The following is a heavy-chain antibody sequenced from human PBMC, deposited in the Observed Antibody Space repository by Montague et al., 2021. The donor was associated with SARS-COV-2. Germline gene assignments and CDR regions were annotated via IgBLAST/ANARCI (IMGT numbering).Heavy chain of an antibody. D-gene: IGHD4-23*01. Sequence: SETLSLTCNVSGGSINNYYWSWIRQSPGRGLEWIGYIYYTGSTTRKPSLDSRVTISLDTSRDLVSLGLRSLTAADTAVYYCARGGGWKRHFDYWGQGTLVAVSS. V-gene: IGHV4-59*01. CDR2: IYYTGST. J-gene: IGHJ4*02. CDR3: ARGGGWKRHFDY. CDR1: GGSINNYY.